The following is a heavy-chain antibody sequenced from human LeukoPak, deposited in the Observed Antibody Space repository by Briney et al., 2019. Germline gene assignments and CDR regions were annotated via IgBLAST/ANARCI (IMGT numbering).Heavy chain of an antibody. Sequence: SETLSLTCTVSGGSISSYYWSWIRQPPGKGLEWIGYIYYSGSTNYNPSLKSRVTISVDTSKNQFSLKLSSVTAADTAVYYCARDPSYYYDSSGDYYYGMDVWGQGTTVTVSS. CDR3: ARDPSYYYDSSGDYYYGMDV. J-gene: IGHJ6*02. CDR2: IYYSGST. V-gene: IGHV4-59*01. D-gene: IGHD3-22*01. CDR1: GGSISSYY.